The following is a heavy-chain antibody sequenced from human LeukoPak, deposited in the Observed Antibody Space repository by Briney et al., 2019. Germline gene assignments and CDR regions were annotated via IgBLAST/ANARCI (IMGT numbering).Heavy chain of an antibody. Sequence: GGSLRLSCVASGLTFSTYTMTWVRQAPGKGLEWVSAISGSGGSTYYADSVKGRFTISRDNSKNTLYLQMNSLRAEDTAVYYCAKDDYGDYGWFDPWGQGTLVTVSS. J-gene: IGHJ5*02. D-gene: IGHD4-17*01. CDR1: GLTFSTYT. V-gene: IGHV3-23*01. CDR2: ISGSGGST. CDR3: AKDDYGDYGWFDP.